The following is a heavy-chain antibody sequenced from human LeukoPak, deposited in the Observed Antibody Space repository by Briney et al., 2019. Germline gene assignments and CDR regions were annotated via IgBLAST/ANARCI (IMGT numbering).Heavy chain of an antibody. D-gene: IGHD6-19*01. CDR1: GGSFSGYY. CDR3: ASQQWLVQLFDY. Sequence: SETLSLTCAVYGGSFSGYYWSWIRQPPGKGLEWIGEINHSGSTNYNPSLKSRVTISVDTSKNQFSLKLSSVTAADTAVYYCASQQWLVQLFDYWGQGTLVTVSS. V-gene: IGHV4-34*01. J-gene: IGHJ4*02. CDR2: INHSGST.